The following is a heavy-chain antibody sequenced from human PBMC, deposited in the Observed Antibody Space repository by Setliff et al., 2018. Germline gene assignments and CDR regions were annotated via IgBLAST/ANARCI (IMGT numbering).Heavy chain of an antibody. CDR3: ARVFGDYDSSGYIGPFDI. D-gene: IGHD3-22*01. V-gene: IGHV1-3*01. CDR1: GYTFTSYA. CDR2: INAGNGNT. J-gene: IGHJ3*02. Sequence: KVSCKASGYTFTSYAMHWVRQAPGQRLEWMGWINAGNGNTKYSQKFQGRVTSTRDTSASTAYMELSSLRSDDTAVYYCARVFGDYDSSGYIGPFDIWGQGTMVTVSS.